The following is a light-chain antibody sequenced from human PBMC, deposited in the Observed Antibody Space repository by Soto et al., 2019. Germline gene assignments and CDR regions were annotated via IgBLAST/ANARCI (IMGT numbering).Light chain of an antibody. V-gene: IGKV3-15*01. CDR3: QQYSNWPRT. CDR2: DTS. Sequence: EIVLTQSPGTLSLSPGERATLSCRASQGIGDTLAWYQHKPGQTPRLLIYDTSTRGTGVPARFSGSRSGTEFTPTISDLQSEDFAVYYCQQYSNWPRTFGQGTKVDIK. CDR1: QGIGDT. J-gene: IGKJ1*01.